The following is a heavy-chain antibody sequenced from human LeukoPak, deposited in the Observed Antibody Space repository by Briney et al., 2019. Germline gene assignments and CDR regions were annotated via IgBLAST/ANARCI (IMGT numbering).Heavy chain of an antibody. CDR2: IIPIFATA. CDR1: GYTFTSYY. CDR3: ARGWLAETTVVTPYNY. D-gene: IGHD4-23*01. V-gene: IGHV1-69*13. J-gene: IGHJ4*02. Sequence: ASVKVSCKASGYTFTSYYMHWVRQAPGQGLEWMGGIIPIFATANYAQKFHGRVTITADESTSTAYMELSSLRSEDTAFYYCARGWLAETTVVTPYNYWGQGTLVTVSS.